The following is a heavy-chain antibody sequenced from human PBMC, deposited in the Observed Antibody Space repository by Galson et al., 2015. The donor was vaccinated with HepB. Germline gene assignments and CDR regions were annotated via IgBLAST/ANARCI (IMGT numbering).Heavy chain of an antibody. Sequence: SVKVSCKASGYAFTSYGISWVRQAPGQGLEWMGWISAYNGNTNSAQKFQARVTMTTDTSTSTAYMELRSLRSDDTAVYYCATCVHWFCGGDLGAEAFDLWGQGTMVTVSS. CDR1: GYAFTSYG. D-gene: IGHD2-21*01. CDR2: ISAYNGNT. V-gene: IGHV1-18*04. CDR3: ATCVHWFCGGDLGAEAFDL. J-gene: IGHJ3*01.